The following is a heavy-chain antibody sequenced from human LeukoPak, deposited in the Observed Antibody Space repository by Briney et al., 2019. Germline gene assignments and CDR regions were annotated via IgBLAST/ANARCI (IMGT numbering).Heavy chain of an antibody. CDR1: GFTFDDYT. CDR2: TSGDGTTT. V-gene: IGHV3-43*02. Sequence: GGSLRLSCAASGFTFDDYTMHWVRQGPGKGLEWVSLTSGDGTTTYYADSVKGRFTISRDNSKNSLFLQMNSLRAEDTALYYCARESYSTSFDYWGQGILVTVSS. CDR3: ARESYSTSFDY. J-gene: IGHJ4*02. D-gene: IGHD6-13*01.